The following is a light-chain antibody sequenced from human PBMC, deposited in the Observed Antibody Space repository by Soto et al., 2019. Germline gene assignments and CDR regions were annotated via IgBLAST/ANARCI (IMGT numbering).Light chain of an antibody. J-gene: IGKJ1*01. CDR2: DAS. V-gene: IGKV1-5*01. CDR3: QQYNSYSRT. CDR1: QSISTW. Sequence: DIQMTQSPSTLYASVGDRLTITCRASQSISTWLAWYQQKTGKAPKLLIYDASSLESGVPSRFSGSGSGTECTLTISSLQPDDVATYYCQQYNSYSRTLGQGTKVDIK.